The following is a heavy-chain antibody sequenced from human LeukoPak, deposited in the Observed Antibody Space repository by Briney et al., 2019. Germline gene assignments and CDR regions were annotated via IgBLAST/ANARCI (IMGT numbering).Heavy chain of an antibody. Sequence: PSETLSLTCTVSGGSISSHYWSWIRQPPGKGLEWIGYIYYSGSTNYNPSLKSRVTISVDTSKNQFSLKLSSVTAADTAVYYCARQRYFDQYTQEYYYMDVWGKGTTVTVSS. CDR1: GGSISSHY. CDR3: ARQRYFDQYTQEYYYMDV. J-gene: IGHJ6*03. D-gene: IGHD3-9*01. V-gene: IGHV4-59*11. CDR2: IYYSGST.